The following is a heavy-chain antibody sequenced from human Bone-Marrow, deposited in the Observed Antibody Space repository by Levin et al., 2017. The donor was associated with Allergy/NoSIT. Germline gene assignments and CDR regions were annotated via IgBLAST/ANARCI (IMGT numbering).Heavy chain of an antibody. J-gene: IGHJ6*02. D-gene: IGHD2-15*01. CDR2: IKSRNDGGTT. V-gene: IGHV3-15*01. Sequence: LSLTCAASGFNFTNAWMSWVRQAPGKGLEWVGRIKSRNDGGTTDYAAPVKGRFITSKDVSKNTLYLQMNRLKTQDTDVYYCSTEGGHCSGGSCYLLPFYYGMDVWGQGTTVTVSS. CDR3: STEGGHCSGGSCYLLPFYYGMDV. CDR1: GFNFTNAW.